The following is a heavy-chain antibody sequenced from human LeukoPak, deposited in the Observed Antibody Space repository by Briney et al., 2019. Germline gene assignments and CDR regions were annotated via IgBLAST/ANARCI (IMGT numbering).Heavy chain of an antibody. CDR2: IYYSGST. Sequence: SETLSLTCTVSGGSISSSSYYWGWIRQPPGKGLEWIGSIYYSGSTFYNPSLKNRVTVSVDTSKNQFSLKLSSMTATDAAVFYCARRDNYYGMDVWGQGITISVSS. D-gene: IGHD2-21*02. V-gene: IGHV4-39*01. J-gene: IGHJ6*02. CDR3: ARRDNYYGMDV. CDR1: GGSISSSSYY.